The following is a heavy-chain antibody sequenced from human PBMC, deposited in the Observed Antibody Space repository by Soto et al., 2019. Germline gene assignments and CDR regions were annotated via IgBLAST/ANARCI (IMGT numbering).Heavy chain of an antibody. CDR3: ATQTFGSNAFFDT. D-gene: IGHD3-10*01. V-gene: IGHV4-4*09. CDR2: IYFGGTS. CDR1: GASISSNF. Sequence: QVHLQEAGPGLVKPSETLSLTCSVSGASISSNFWSWVRQPPGKGLEWIGYIYFGGTSQSNPSLCRGATISLDPSKNQFTLTLASVSAADTAVYYWATQTFGSNAFFDTWGQGALVTVSS. J-gene: IGHJ4*02.